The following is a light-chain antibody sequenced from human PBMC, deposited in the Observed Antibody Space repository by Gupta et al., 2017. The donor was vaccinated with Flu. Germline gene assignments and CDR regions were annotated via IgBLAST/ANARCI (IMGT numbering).Light chain of an antibody. V-gene: IGKV1-12*01. CDR2: SVS. CDR3: QQGNSFPHT. CDR1: QNIFNW. J-gene: IGKJ2*01. Sequence: PSSVSASVGDTVTITCRATQNIFNWLAWYQQRPGKAPKLLIYSVSSLQSGVPSRFRATGSGTEFTLTISSLQPEDFATYFCQQGNSFPHTFGQGT.